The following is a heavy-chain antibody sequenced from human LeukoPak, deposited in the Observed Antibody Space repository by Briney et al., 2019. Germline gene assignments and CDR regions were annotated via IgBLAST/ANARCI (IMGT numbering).Heavy chain of an antibody. V-gene: IGHV4-34*01. CDR2: INHSGSS. CDR3: ARCPAGLDAFDI. J-gene: IGHJ3*02. D-gene: IGHD2-2*01. CDR1: GFTVSNSY. Sequence: GSLRLSCAASGFTVSNSYISWIRQPPGKGLEWIGEINHSGSSNYNPSLKSRVTISVDTSKNQFSLKLSSVTAADTAVYYCARCPAGLDAFDIWGQGTMVTVSS.